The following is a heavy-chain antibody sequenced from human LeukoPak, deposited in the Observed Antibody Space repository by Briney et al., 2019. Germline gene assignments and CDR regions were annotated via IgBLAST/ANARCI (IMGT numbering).Heavy chain of an antibody. Sequence: WASVKVSCKASGYTFTSYGISWVRQAPGQGLEWMGWINPNSGGTNYAQKFQGRVTMTRDTSISTAYMELSRLRSDDTAVYYCARDRSSGWYSWFDPWGQGTLVTVSS. J-gene: IGHJ5*02. CDR3: ARDRSSGWYSWFDP. D-gene: IGHD6-19*01. CDR2: INPNSGGT. CDR1: GYTFTSYG. V-gene: IGHV1-2*02.